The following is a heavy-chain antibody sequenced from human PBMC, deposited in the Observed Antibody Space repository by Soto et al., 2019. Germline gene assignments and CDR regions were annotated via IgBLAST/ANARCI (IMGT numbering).Heavy chain of an antibody. CDR2: ISYDGSKE. CDR3: ARYCNGGACYSASLDY. V-gene: IGHV3-30*09. J-gene: IGHJ4*02. CDR1: PFTFRSYS. Sequence: QEQMVQSGGGVVQPGRSLRLSCAASPFTFRSYSMHWVRQAPGKGLEWVTSISYDGSKESYADSVKGRFAVSRDNSKNTRYLQVNSLRPEDTAVYYCARYCNGGACYSASLDYWGQGTQVTVSS. D-gene: IGHD2-15*01.